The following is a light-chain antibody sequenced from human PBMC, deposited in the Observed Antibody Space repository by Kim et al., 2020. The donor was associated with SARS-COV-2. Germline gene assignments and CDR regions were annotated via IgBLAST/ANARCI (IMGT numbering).Light chain of an antibody. Sequence: SSELTQDPAVSVALGQTVRITCQGDSLRRYYASWYQRKPGQAPVLVIYGKNNRPSGIPDRFSGSSSGNTASLTITGAQAEDEADYYCNSRDSSGNHYVFG. V-gene: IGLV3-19*01. CDR1: SLRRYY. CDR3: NSRDSSGNHYV. J-gene: IGLJ1*01. CDR2: GKN.